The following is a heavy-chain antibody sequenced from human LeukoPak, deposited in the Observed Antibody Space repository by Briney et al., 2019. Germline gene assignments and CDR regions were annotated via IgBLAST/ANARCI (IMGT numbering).Heavy chain of an antibody. V-gene: IGHV1-69*04. CDR2: IIPIFGIA. Sequence: SVNVSCKASGGTFSSYAISWVRQAPGQGLEWVGRIIPIFGIANYAQKFQGRVTITADKSTSTAYMELSSLRSEDTAVYYCARDHYYDSSGYYSWFDPWGQGTLVTVSP. CDR3: ARDHYYDSSGYYSWFDP. CDR1: GGTFSSYA. D-gene: IGHD3-22*01. J-gene: IGHJ5*02.